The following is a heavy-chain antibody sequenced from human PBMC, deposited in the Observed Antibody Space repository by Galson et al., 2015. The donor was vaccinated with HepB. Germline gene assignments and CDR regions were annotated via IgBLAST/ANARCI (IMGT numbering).Heavy chain of an antibody. J-gene: IGHJ6*02. CDR3: AKDRRGSSWSLVPYYYYGMDV. Sequence: SLRLSCAASGFTFDDYAMHWVRHAPGKGLEWVSGISWNSGSIGYADSVKGRFTISRDNAKNSLYLQMNSLRAEDTALYYCAKDRRGSSWSLVPYYYYGMDVWGQGTTVTVSS. CDR1: GFTFDDYA. CDR2: ISWNSGSI. V-gene: IGHV3-9*01. D-gene: IGHD6-13*01.